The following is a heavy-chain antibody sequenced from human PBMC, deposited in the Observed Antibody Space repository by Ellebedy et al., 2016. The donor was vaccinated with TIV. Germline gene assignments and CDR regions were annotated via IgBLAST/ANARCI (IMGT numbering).Heavy chain of an antibody. V-gene: IGHV3-23*01. J-gene: IGHJ6*02. D-gene: IGHD2-15*01. CDR2: ISGSGGST. CDR1: GFTFSSYA. CDR3: AKCSGSYYYYYGMDV. Sequence: GESLKISXAASGFTFSSYAMSWIRQAPGKGLEWVSAISGSGGSTYYADSVKGRFTISRDNSKNTLYLQMNSLRAEDTAVYYCAKCSGSYYYYYGMDVWGQGTTVTVSS.